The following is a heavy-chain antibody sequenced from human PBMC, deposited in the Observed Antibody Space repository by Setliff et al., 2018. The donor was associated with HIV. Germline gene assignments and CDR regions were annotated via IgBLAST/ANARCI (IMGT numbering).Heavy chain of an antibody. CDR2: MSGSTGDT. D-gene: IGHD1-1*01. V-gene: IGHV3-23*01. J-gene: IGHJ4*02. CDR1: GFTFNSYA. CDR3: ANRLRGYNKWYYFDY. Sequence: RLSCAASGFTFNSYAMSWVRQAPGKGLEWVATMSGSTGDTYYADSVKGRFTISRDNSKNTLSLQMNSLGAEDTAVYYCANRLRGYNKWYYFDYWGQGTLVTVSS.